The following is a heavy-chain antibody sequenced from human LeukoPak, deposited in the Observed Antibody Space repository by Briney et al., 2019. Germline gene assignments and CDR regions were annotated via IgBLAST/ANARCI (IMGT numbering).Heavy chain of an antibody. V-gene: IGHV5-51*01. CDR2: IYPGDSDT. CDR1: GYSFTNYW. J-gene: IGHJ3*02. Sequence: GESLKISCQGSGYSFTNYWIGWVRQVPGKGLEWMGIIYPGDSDTRYSPSFQGQVTISADKSISTAYLQWSSLKASDTAMYYCARRAVTTIGHAFDIWGQGTMVTVSS. CDR3: ARRAVTTIGHAFDI. D-gene: IGHD4-17*01.